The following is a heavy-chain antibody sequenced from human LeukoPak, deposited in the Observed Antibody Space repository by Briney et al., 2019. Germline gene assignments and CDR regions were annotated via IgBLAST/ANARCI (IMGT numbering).Heavy chain of an antibody. CDR1: GFSFISYG. J-gene: IGHJ4*02. D-gene: IGHD4-17*01. V-gene: IGHV3-30*18. CDR2: ISDDGRNK. CDR3: AKRPSDYGDYVTYFDY. Sequence: GGSLRLSCAASGFSFISYGMHWVRQAPGKGLEWGGVISDDGRNKKYADSVKGRFTISRDNSKDTLYLQMNSLRDEDTAVYYCAKRPSDYGDYVTYFDYWGQGTLVTVSS.